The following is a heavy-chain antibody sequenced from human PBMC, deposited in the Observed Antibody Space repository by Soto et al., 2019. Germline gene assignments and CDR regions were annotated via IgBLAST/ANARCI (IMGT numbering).Heavy chain of an antibody. Sequence: SSETLSLTCTVSGGSISSGGYYWSWLRQQPGKGLEWIAYIYYSGSTYYNPSLKSLVTISLYTSKNQFSLKLSSVTAADTAVYYCARGGYYFYYGMDVWGQGTTVTVS. J-gene: IGHJ6*02. CDR2: IYYSGST. CDR1: GGSISSGGYY. V-gene: IGHV4-31*01. CDR3: ARGGYYFYYGMDV.